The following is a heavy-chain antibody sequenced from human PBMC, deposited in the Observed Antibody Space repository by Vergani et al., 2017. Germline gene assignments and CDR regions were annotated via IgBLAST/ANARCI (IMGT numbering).Heavy chain of an antibody. D-gene: IGHD2-15*01. CDR1: GFTFSSYG. CDR3: AKLLMYCSGGSCYSNYYYGMDV. Sequence: QVQLVESGGGVVQPGGSLRLSCAASGFTFSSYGMHWVRQAPGKGLEWVAFIRYDGSNKYYADSVKGRFTISRDNCKNTLYLQMNSLRAEDTAVYYCAKLLMYCSGGSCYSNYYYGMDVWGQGTTVTVSS. CDR2: IRYDGSNK. V-gene: IGHV3-30*02. J-gene: IGHJ6*02.